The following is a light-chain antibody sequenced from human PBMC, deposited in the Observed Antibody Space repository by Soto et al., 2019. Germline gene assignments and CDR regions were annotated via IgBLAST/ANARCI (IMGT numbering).Light chain of an antibody. CDR1: QSVSSN. J-gene: IGKJ4*01. CDR3: QQYNNWPPLT. V-gene: IGKV3-15*01. CDR2: GAS. Sequence: EIVMTQSPATLPVSPGERATISCRASQSVSSNLAWYQQKPGQAPRLLIYGASTRATGIPARFSGSGSGTEFTLTISSLQSEDFAVYYCQQYNNWPPLTFGGGTKVEIK.